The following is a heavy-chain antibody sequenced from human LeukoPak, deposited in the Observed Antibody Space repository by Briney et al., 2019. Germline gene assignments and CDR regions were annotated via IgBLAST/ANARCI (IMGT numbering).Heavy chain of an antibody. CDR1: GGSISSYY. V-gene: IGHV4-4*07. CDR2: ISSSGST. D-gene: IGHD3-16*01. J-gene: IGHJ4*02. Sequence: PSETLSLTRTVSGGSISSYYWTWIRQPAGKGLEWIGRISSSGSTNYNPSLKSRVTMSVDASKNQFSLRLSSVTAADTAVYYCAREGRSVTDGYWGQGTLVTVSS. CDR3: AREGRSVTDGY.